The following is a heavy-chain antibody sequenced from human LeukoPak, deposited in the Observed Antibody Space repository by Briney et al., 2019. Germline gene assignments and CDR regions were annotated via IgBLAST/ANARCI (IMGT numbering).Heavy chain of an antibody. CDR1: GFTFSDFY. V-gene: IGHV3-11*01. Sequence: GGSLRLSCAASGFTFSDFYMTWIRQAPGKGLEWVSYIVPSGSTTYYADSVKDRFTISKDNSKKSLYLQMNSLRIEDTAVYYCAREWYDYGGDSEGYWGQGTLVSVSS. CDR3: AREWYDYGGDSEGY. CDR2: IVPSGSTT. J-gene: IGHJ4*02. D-gene: IGHD4-23*01.